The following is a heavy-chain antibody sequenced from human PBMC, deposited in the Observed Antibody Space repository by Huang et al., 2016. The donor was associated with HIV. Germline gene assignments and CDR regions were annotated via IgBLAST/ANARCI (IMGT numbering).Heavy chain of an antibody. V-gene: IGHV4-34*02. CDR1: GGSFSGYY. CDR3: ARRYNSRRDY. CDR2: SNHSGNT. D-gene: IGHD3-22*01. J-gene: IGHJ4*02. Sequence: QVQLEQWGAGLLKASETLSLTCAVYGGSFSGYYWNWLRQAPGKGLAWVGESNHSGNTNYNPSLKSRVNMSVDTSKSQFSLYLTSLSAADTGTYFCARRYNSRRDYWGRGTLVTVHS.